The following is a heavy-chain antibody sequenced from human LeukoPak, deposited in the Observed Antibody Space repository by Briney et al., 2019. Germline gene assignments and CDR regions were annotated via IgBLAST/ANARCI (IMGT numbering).Heavy chain of an antibody. Sequence: SETLSLTCTVSGGSISSYYWSWIRQPPGKGLEWIGYIYYSGSTNYNPSLKSRVTISVDTSKNQFSLKLSSVTAADTAVYYCARLTTYSGSYWFMGEPYSYYGMDVWGQGTTVTVSS. CDR1: GGSISSYY. J-gene: IGHJ6*02. V-gene: IGHV4-59*08. D-gene: IGHD1-26*01. CDR2: IYYSGST. CDR3: ARLTTYSGSYWFMGEPYSYYGMDV.